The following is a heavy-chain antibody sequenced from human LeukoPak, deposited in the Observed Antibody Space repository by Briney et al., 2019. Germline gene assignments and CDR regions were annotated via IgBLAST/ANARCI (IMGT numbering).Heavy chain of an antibody. J-gene: IGHJ6*03. Sequence: PSETLSLTCAVYGGSFSGYYWSWIRQPPGKGLEWIGEINHSGSTNYNPSLKSRVTISVDTSKNQFSLKLSSVTAADTAVYYCARYDILTGNVSYYYYYMDVWGKGTTVTVSS. CDR1: GGSFSGYY. V-gene: IGHV4-34*01. CDR2: INHSGST. CDR3: ARYDILTGNVSYYYYYMDV. D-gene: IGHD3-9*01.